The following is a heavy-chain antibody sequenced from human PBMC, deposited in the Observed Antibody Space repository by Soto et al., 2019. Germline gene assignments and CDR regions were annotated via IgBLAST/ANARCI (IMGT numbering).Heavy chain of an antibody. Sequence: EVQLVESGGGLVQPGGSLRLSCAASGFTFSSYSMNWVRQAPGKGLEWVSYISSSSSTIYYADSVKGRFTISRDNAKNSLYLQMNSLGDEDPAVYYCARESAALNWFDPWGQGTLVTVSS. D-gene: IGHD2-2*01. CDR2: ISSSSSTI. J-gene: IGHJ5*02. V-gene: IGHV3-48*02. CDR1: GFTFSSYS. CDR3: ARESAALNWFDP.